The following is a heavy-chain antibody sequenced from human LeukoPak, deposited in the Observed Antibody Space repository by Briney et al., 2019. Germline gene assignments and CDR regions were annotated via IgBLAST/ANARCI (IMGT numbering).Heavy chain of an antibody. D-gene: IGHD2/OR15-2a*01. V-gene: IGHV6-1*01. CDR3: ARNSAIIDF. CDR2: TYYRSRWYN. Sequence: SETLSLTCTVSGGSISSYYWNWIRQSPSRGLEWLGRTYYRSRWYNDYAASVKGRITISPDTSNNQFSLQLTSVTPEDTAVYYCARNSAIIDFWGQGTLVTVSS. J-gene: IGHJ4*02. CDR1: GGSISSYY.